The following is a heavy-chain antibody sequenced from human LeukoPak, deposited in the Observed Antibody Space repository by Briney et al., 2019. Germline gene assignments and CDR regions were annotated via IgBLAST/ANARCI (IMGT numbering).Heavy chain of an antibody. CDR2: IYYSGST. CDR1: GGSISSGGYY. Sequence: SETLSLTCTVSGGSISSGGYYWSWIRQHPGKGLEWIGYIYYSGSTYYNPSLKSRVTISVDTSKNQFSLKLSSVTAADTAVYYCARLGRGYSYGYAVDYWGQGTLVTVSS. J-gene: IGHJ4*02. V-gene: IGHV4-31*03. D-gene: IGHD5-18*01. CDR3: ARLGRGYSYGYAVDY.